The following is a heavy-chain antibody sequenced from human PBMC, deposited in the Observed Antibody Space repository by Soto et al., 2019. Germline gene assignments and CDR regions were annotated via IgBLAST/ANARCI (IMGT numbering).Heavy chain of an antibody. CDR2: ISGSGGST. V-gene: IGHV3-23*01. CDR1: GFTFSNYA. Sequence: EVQLLESGGGLVQPGGSLRLSCAAPGFTFSNYAMNWVRQAPGKGLEWVSVISGSGGSTYYADSVKGRFTISRDNSKNTLYLQMNSLRGEYKAVYYCARRSSGWYFDYWGQGTLVTVSS. CDR3: ARRSSGWYFDY. J-gene: IGHJ4*02. D-gene: IGHD6-19*01.